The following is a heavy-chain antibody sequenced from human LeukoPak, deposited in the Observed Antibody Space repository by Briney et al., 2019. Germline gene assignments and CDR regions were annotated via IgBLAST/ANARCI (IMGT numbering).Heavy chain of an antibody. D-gene: IGHD2-15*01. CDR1: GFTFSSYS. J-gene: IGHJ6*04. CDR3: WVVAASYGMDV. Sequence: PGGSLRLPCAASGFTFSSYSMNWVRQAPGKGLEWVSSISSSSSYIYYADSVKGRFTISRDNAKNSLYLQMNSLRAEDTAVYYCWVVAASYGMDVWGKGTTVTVSS. V-gene: IGHV3-21*01. CDR2: ISSSSSYI.